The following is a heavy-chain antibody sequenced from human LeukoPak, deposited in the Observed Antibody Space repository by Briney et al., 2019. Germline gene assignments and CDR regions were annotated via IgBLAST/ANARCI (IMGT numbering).Heavy chain of an antibody. CDR1: GGSISSYY. CDR3: AGEWGDSSASLWFDP. Sequence: PSDTLSLTCTVSGGSISSYYWSWIRQPPGKGLEWIGHISYSGSTNYNPSLKSRVTISVDTFKVYFSMNLRFVAAADTAVYYSAGEWGDSSASLWFDPWGQGTLVTVSS. J-gene: IGHJ5*02. CDR2: ISYSGST. V-gene: IGHV4-59*07. D-gene: IGHD6-25*01.